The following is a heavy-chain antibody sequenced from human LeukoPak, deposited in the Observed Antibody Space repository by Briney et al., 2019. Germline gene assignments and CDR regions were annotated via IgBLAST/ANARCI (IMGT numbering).Heavy chain of an antibody. V-gene: IGHV1-46*01. Sequence: ASVKVSCKASGLSFTTYYMHWVRQAPGQGLEWMGLINPSGTSTNYAQKFQGRVTMTKDTSTSTVYMELNSLRPEDTAVYYCAREFRGGYFDYWGQGTLVTVSS. J-gene: IGHJ4*02. CDR1: GLSFTTYY. D-gene: IGHD3-10*01. CDR3: AREFRGGYFDY. CDR2: INPSGTST.